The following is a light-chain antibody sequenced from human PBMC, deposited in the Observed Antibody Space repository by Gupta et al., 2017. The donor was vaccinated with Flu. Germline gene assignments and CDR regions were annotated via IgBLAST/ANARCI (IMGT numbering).Light chain of an antibody. Sequence: QSVLTQPPSVSAAPGPWITVSCSGSSSNIGKHHVAWFQPLPGTTPKLLNEANNRRASGIPDRFSASKSGTSATLTITALQTGDEADYYCAIWDSTVNSVLFGGGTKVTVL. CDR3: AIWDSTVNSVL. CDR1: SSNIGKHH. CDR2: ANN. J-gene: IGLJ2*01. V-gene: IGLV1-51*02.